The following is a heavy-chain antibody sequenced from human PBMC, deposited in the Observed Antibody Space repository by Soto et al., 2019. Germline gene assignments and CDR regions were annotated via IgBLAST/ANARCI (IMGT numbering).Heavy chain of an antibody. J-gene: IGHJ4*02. CDR2: INHSGST. D-gene: IGHD4-17*01. CDR3: ARVQATTVTTFDY. CDR1: GGSFIGYY. Sequence: PSETLSLTCAVYGGSFIGYYWSWIRQPPGKGLEWIGEINHSGSTNYNPSLKSRVTISVDTSKNQFSLKLSSVTAADTAVYYCARVQATTVTTFDYWGQGTLVTVSS. V-gene: IGHV4-34*01.